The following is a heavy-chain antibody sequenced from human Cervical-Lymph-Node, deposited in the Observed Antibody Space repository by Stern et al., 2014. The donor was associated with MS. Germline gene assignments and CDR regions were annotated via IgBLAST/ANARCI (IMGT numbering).Heavy chain of an antibody. CDR3: ARDSSGWYEAYFDY. Sequence: MQLVESGPGLVKPSGTLSLTCAVSGGSISSSNWWSWVRQPPGKGLEWIGEIYHSGSTNYNPSLKSRVTISVDKSKNQFSLKLSSGTAADTAVYYCARDSSGWYEAYFDYWGQGTLVTVSS. D-gene: IGHD6-19*01. CDR1: GGSISSSNW. V-gene: IGHV4-4*02. CDR2: IYHSGST. J-gene: IGHJ4*02.